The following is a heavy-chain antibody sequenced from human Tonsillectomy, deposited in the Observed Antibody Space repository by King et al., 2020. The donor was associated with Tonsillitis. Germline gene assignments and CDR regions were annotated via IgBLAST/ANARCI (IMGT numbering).Heavy chain of an antibody. D-gene: IGHD3-16*02. J-gene: IGHJ4*02. CDR3: ARGHIYYDDSGGSGRLRWGELSP. V-gene: IGHV7-4-1*02. CDR2: INTNTGNP. Sequence: QLVQSGSELKKPGASVKVSCKASGYTFTTYPINWVRQAPGQGLEWMGWINTNTGNPTFAQGFTGRFVFSLDTSVNTAHLQISSLEAEDTAVDYCARGHIYYDDSGGSGRLRWGELSPWGQGTLVTVSS. CDR1: GYTFTTYP.